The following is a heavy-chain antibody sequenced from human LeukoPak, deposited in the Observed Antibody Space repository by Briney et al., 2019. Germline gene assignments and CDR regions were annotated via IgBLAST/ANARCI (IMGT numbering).Heavy chain of an antibody. CDR1: GFSLSTSGMC. J-gene: IGHJ6*03. Sequence: SGPALVKPTQTLTLTCTFSGFSLSTSGMCVCWIRQPPGKALEWLARIDWDDDKYYSTSLKTRLTISKDTSKNQVVLTMTNMDPVDTATYYCARFLVATKGGSYYYYMDVWGKGTTVTVSS. V-gene: IGHV2-70*11. CDR2: IDWDDDK. D-gene: IGHD5-12*01. CDR3: ARFLVATKGGSYYYYMDV.